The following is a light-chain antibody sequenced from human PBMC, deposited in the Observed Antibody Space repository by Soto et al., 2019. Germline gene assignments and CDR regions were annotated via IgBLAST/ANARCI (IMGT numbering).Light chain of an antibody. V-gene: IGKV3-15*01. J-gene: IGKJ1*01. CDR2: GAS. Sequence: IVLTQSPATLSVSPGERVTLSCRASQSVDINLAWYQQKPGQAPRLLIYGASTRATDMSGTFSGRGSGTEFTLTISNLRPEDFAVYYCQQYRSWPRTFGQGTKVEIK. CDR3: QQYRSWPRT. CDR1: QSVDIN.